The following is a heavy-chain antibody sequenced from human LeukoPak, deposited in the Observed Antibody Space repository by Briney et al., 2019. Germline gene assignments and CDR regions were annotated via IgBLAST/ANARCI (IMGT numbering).Heavy chain of an antibody. CDR3: AKVLDTEFDY. CDR1: GFTFSSYA. Sequence: GRSRRLSCAASGFTFSSYAMHWVRQAPGKGLEWVAVISYDGSNKYYADSVKGRFTISRDNSKNTLYLQMNSLRAEDTAVYYCAKVLDTEFDYWGQGTLVTVSS. CDR2: ISYDGSNK. D-gene: IGHD5-18*01. V-gene: IGHV3-30-3*01. J-gene: IGHJ4*02.